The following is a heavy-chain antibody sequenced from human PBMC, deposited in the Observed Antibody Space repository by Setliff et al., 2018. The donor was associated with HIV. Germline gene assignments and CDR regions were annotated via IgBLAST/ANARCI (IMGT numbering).Heavy chain of an antibody. D-gene: IGHD5-12*01. V-gene: IGHV4-59*08. CDR1: RGSIYTYS. Sequence: SETLSLTCTVSRGSIYTYSWSWIRQTPGKGLEWIGYIYDTGSANYNSSLRSRVTMSVDTAKNQFSLKITSVTDADTAIYYCAGVTYSGRGENYFDWWGQGTLVTVSS. CDR3: AGVTYSGRGENYFDW. J-gene: IGHJ4*02. CDR2: IYDTGSA.